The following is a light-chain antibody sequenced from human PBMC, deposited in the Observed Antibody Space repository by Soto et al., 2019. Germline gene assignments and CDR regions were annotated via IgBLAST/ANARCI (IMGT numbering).Light chain of an antibody. CDR1: SSNIGSKT. Sequence: QPVLTQPPLASGTPGQRVTISCSGSSSNIGSKTVNWYQQLPGTAPKLLIYSNYQRPSGVPDRFSGSKSGTSASLAISGLQSEDEADYYCSAWDASLNGYVFGTGTKVTVL. J-gene: IGLJ1*01. V-gene: IGLV1-44*01. CDR2: SNY. CDR3: SAWDASLNGYV.